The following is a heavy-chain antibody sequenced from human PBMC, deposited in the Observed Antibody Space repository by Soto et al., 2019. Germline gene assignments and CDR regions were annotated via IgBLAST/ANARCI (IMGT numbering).Heavy chain of an antibody. V-gene: IGHV3-30*18. CDR1: GFTFSSYG. CDR2: TSYDGSNK. J-gene: IGHJ4*02. D-gene: IGHD3-3*01. CDR3: AKALDRYYDFWSGDDY. Sequence: LRLSCAASGFTFSSYGMHWVRQAPGKGLEWVAVTSYDGSNKYYADSVKGRFTISRDNSKNTLYLQMNSLRAEDTAVYYCAKALDRYYDFWSGDDYWGQGXLVTVSS.